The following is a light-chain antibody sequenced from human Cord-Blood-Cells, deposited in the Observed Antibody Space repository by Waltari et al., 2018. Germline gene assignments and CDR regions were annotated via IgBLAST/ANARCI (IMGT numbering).Light chain of an antibody. V-gene: IGLV3-27*01. CDR2: KDS. CDR3: YSAADNNWV. Sequence: SYELTQPSSVSVSPGQTARITCPGAVLATKYARWFQQKPGQAPVLVIYKDSERPSGIPERFSGSSSGTTVTLTISGAQVEDEADYYCYSAADNNWVFGGGTKLTVL. CDR1: VLATKY. J-gene: IGLJ3*02.